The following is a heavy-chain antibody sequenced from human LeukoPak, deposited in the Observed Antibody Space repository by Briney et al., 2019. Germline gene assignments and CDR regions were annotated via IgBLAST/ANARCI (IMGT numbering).Heavy chain of an antibody. V-gene: IGHV1-2*02. CDR3: ARGMVVPAQDAFDI. J-gene: IGHJ3*02. Sequence: GASVKVSCKASGYTFTGYYMHWVRQAPGQGLEWMGWINPNSGGTNYAQKFQGRVTMTRDTSISAAYMELSRLRSDDTAVYYCARGMVVPAQDAFDIWGQGTMVTVSS. D-gene: IGHD2-2*01. CDR2: INPNSGGT. CDR1: GYTFTGYY.